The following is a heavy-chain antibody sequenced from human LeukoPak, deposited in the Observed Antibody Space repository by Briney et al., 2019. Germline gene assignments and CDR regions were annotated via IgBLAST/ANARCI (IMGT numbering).Heavy chain of an antibody. V-gene: IGHV3-21*05. J-gene: IGHJ4*02. D-gene: IGHD6-13*01. CDR2: ISSSSSYI. CDR3: SWPYYFDY. CDR1: GFTFSSYE. Sequence: GGSLRLSCAASGFTFSSYEMNWVRQAPGKGLEWVSYISSSSSYIYSADSVKGRFTISRDNAKNSLYLQMNSLRVEDTAVYTSSWPYYFDYWGQGTLVTVSS.